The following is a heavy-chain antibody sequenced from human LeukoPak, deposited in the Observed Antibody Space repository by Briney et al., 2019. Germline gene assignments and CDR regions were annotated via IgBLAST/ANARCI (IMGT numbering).Heavy chain of an antibody. CDR3: ARDTEVVRLGY. V-gene: IGHV3-30*14. J-gene: IGHJ4*02. Sequence: GGSLRLSCAASGFTFSSYAMHWVRQTPGKGLEWVAVISYDGTDKYYADSVKGRFTISRDNSKNTLYLQMNSLRAEDSAVYYCARDTEVVRLGYWGQGTLVTVSS. CDR2: ISYDGTDK. CDR1: GFTFSSYA. D-gene: IGHD2-2*01.